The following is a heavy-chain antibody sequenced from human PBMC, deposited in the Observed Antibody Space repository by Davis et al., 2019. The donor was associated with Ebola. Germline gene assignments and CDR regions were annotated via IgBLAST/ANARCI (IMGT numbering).Heavy chain of an antibody. D-gene: IGHD3-10*01. J-gene: IGHJ4*02. CDR3: TSLRCRRDCFEY. Sequence: GESLKISCAASGFTFSGSAMHWVRQASGKGLEWVGRIRSKANSYATAYAASVKGRFTISRDDSKNTAYLQMNSLKTEDTAVYYCTSLRCRRDCFEYWGQGTLVTVSS. CDR1: GFTFSGSA. CDR2: IRSKANSYAT. V-gene: IGHV3-73*01.